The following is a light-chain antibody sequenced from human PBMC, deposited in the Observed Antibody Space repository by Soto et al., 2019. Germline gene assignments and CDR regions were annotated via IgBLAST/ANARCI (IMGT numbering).Light chain of an antibody. CDR2: AES. CDR3: QKFNAVPT. V-gene: IGKV1-27*01. CDR1: QAINNY. Sequence: DLQMTQSPSSLSASVGDRVTITCRASQAINNYLAWYQQKPGKVPTLLISAESTLQSGVPSRFSGSGSGTDFTLTISSLQPEDVTTYYCQKFNAVPTFGGGTKVEI. J-gene: IGKJ4*01.